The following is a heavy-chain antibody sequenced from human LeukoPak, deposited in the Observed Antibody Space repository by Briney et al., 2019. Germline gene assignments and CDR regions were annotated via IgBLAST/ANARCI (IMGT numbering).Heavy chain of an antibody. J-gene: IGHJ5*01. CDR3: ARDPMALDWFDS. Sequence: PGGSLRLSCAASGFTFSSYDMHWVRQATGKGLEWVSAIGTAGDTYYPGSVKGRFTISRENAKNSLYLQMNSLRAEDTAVYYCARDPMALDWFDSWGQGTLVTVSS. CDR1: GFTFSSYD. CDR2: IGTAGDT. D-gene: IGHD3-10*01. V-gene: IGHV3-13*01.